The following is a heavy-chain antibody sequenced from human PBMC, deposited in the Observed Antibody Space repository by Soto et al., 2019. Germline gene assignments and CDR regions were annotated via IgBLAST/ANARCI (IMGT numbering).Heavy chain of an antibody. D-gene: IGHD2-21*02. CDR2: VNPSGGHT. J-gene: IGHJ4*02. Sequence: QVQLMQSGAEVKKPGASVKVSCKASGDTFTDYYIHWVRQAPGQGLEWMGTVNPSGGHTTYAQHFLGRVTMTRATYTSTLYMELTSLTSDDTAIYYCARGGHVVVVTAALDYWGQGTLVTVSS. CDR1: GDTFTDYY. CDR3: ARGGHVVVVTAALDY. V-gene: IGHV1-46*01.